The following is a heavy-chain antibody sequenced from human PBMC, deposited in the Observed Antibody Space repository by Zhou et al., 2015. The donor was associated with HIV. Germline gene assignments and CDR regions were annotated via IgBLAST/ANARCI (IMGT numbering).Heavy chain of an antibody. Sequence: EVHLVESGGALVQPGRSLRVSCTVAGFAFDEYAMHWVRQAPGKGLEWVSRINHDGTDTNYADSVKGRFTISRDDAKNTLYLQMNTLRAEDTAVYYCARDGAFLWFGDYYGMDVWGQGP. D-gene: IGHD3-10*01. CDR1: GFAFDEYA. CDR3: ARDGAFLWFGDYYGMDV. V-gene: IGHV3-9*01. CDR2: INHDGTDT. J-gene: IGHJ6*02.